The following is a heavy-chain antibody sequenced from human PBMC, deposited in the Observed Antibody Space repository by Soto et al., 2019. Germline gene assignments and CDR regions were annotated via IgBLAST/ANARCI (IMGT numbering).Heavy chain of an antibody. Sequence: GGSLRLSCEASGFNFSHYAMHWVRQAPGKGLEWLAIISLEGSNKYSAKAVKDRFTISRDNSKSTLYLQMNNLRPEDTAVYYCALTRRSSLLEVAGPGFEYWGQGTLVTVYS. J-gene: IGHJ4*02. CDR3: ALTRRSSLLEVAGPGFEY. V-gene: IGHV3-30*03. CDR2: ISLEGSNK. D-gene: IGHD6-19*01. CDR1: GFNFSHYA.